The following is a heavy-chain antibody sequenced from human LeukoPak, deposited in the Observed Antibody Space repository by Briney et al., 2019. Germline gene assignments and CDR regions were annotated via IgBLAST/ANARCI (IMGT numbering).Heavy chain of an antibody. V-gene: IGHV1-69*05. CDR3: ATGAPLWFGEFVH. J-gene: IGHJ4*02. CDR2: IIPIFGTA. D-gene: IGHD3-10*01. CDR1: GGTFSSYA. Sequence: GSSVKVSCKASGGTFSSYAISWVRQAPGQGLEWMGGIIPIFGTANYAQKFQGRVTITTDESTSTAYMELSSLRSEDTAVYYCATGAPLWFGEFVHWGQGTLVTVSS.